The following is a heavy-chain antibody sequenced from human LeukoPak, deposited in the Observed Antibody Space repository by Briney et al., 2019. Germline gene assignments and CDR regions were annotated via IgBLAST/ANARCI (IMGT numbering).Heavy chain of an antibody. J-gene: IGHJ3*02. V-gene: IGHV3-53*01. CDR1: GFTFSSYG. D-gene: IGHD3-22*01. CDR2: IRSGGTT. CDR3: ARGGSFDTSGYNDTLDI. Sequence: GGSLRLSCAASGFTFSSYGMHWVRQAPGKGLEWVSVIRSGGTTSYADSVKGRFTISRDNSKNTLYLQMNSLRAEDTAVYYCARGGSFDTSGYNDTLDIWGQGTMVTVSA.